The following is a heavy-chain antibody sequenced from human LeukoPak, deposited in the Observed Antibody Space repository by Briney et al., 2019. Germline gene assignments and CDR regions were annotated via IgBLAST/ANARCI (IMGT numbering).Heavy chain of an antibody. J-gene: IGHJ6*03. CDR2: ISSSGSTI. CDR1: GFTFSDYY. V-gene: IGHV3-11*01. D-gene: IGHD6-13*01. Sequence: GGSLRLSCAASGFTFSDYYMSWIRQAPGKGLEWVSYISSSGSTIYYADSVKGRFTISRDNAKNSLYLQMNSLRAEDTAVYYCARDSSSWLVSYYYYYMDVWGKGTTVTISS. CDR3: ARDSSSWLVSYYYYYMDV.